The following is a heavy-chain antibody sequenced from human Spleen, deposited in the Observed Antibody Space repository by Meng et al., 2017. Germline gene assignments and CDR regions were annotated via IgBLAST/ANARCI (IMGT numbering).Heavy chain of an antibody. CDR2: IRSKVYGGTT. CDR3: TRDGGPAILWFGTEAFDL. J-gene: IGHJ3*01. D-gene: IGHD3-10*01. V-gene: IGHV3-49*04. CDR1: GFSFSTYA. Sequence: GESLKISCAASGFSFSTYAMRWVRQAPGKGLDWVGFIRSKVYGGTTEYAASVKGRFTISRDDAKSIAYLQMNDTKTEDTGVYYCTRDGGPAILWFGTEAFDLWGQGTMVTVSS.